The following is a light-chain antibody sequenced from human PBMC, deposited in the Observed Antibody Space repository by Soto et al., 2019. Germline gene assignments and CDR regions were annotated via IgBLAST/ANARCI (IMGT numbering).Light chain of an antibody. CDR3: CLYAVTFYV. V-gene: IGLV2-11*01. Sequence: LTQPRSVTGSPGQSVTISCTGTSCDVGTYDFVSWYQQHPCKAPRLMIFDVSERPSGVPDRFSGSKSGNTASLTISGLQAEDEADYYCCLYAVTFYVFGTGTKVTV. J-gene: IGLJ1*01. CDR1: SCDVGTYDF. CDR2: DVS.